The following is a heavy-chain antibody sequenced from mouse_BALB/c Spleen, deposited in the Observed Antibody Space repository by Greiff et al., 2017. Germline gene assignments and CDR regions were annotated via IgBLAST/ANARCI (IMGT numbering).Heavy chain of an antibody. D-gene: IGHD1-1*01. J-gene: IGHJ2*01. CDR2: ISSGGST. Sequence: EVQLVESGGGLVKPGGSLKLSCAASGFTFSSYAMSWVRQTPEKRLEWVASISSGGSTYYPDSVKGRFTISRDNARNILYLQMSSLRSEDTAMYYCAREYYGSSYYFDYWGQGTTLTVSS. CDR3: AREYYGSSYYFDY. V-gene: IGHV5-6-5*01. CDR1: GFTFSSYA.